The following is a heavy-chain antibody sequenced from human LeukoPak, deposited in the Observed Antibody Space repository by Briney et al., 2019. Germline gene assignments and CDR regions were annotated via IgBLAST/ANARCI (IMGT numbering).Heavy chain of an antibody. V-gene: IGHV3-43D*03. CDR1: GFTFDDYA. CDR3: AKDHDQWLNTIPDY. D-gene: IGHD6-19*01. J-gene: IGHJ4*02. CDR2: ISWDGGST. Sequence: GGSLRLSCAASGFTFDDYAMHWVRQAPGKGLEWVSLISWDGGSTYYADSVKGRFTISRDNSKNSLYLQMNSLRAEDTALYYCAKDHDQWLNTIPDYWGQGTLVTVSS.